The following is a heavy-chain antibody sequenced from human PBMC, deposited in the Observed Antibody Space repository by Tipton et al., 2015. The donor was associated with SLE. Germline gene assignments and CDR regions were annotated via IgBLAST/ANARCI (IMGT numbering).Heavy chain of an antibody. CDR1: GFTFSSYS. D-gene: IGHD3-16*01. J-gene: IGHJ3*02. V-gene: IGHV3-30*18. CDR2: IWSDGSNK. Sequence: SLRLSCAASGFTFSSYSIHWVRQAPGKGLEWVGVIWSDGSNKNYGGFVKGRFTISRDNSKNTLYLEINSLRVEDTAVYYCAKERTRASDLHFRGLIGDAFDIWGQGTMVTVSS. CDR3: AKERTRASDLHFRGLIGDAFDI.